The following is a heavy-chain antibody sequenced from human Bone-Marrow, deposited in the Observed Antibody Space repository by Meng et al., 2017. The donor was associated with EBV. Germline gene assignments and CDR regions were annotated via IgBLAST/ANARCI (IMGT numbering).Heavy chain of an antibody. CDR1: GFTFSSYW. CDR2: INSDGSST. J-gene: IGHJ4*02. Sequence: VQLLESGGGLVRPGGSLSFSCAASGFTFSSYWMHWVRQAPGKGLVWVSRINSDGSSTSYADSVKGRFTISRDNAKNTLYLQMNSLRAEDTAVYYCARDWRGVGGSYWGQGTLVTVSS. D-gene: IGHD3-3*01. CDR3: ARDWRGVGGSY. V-gene: IGHV3-74*01.